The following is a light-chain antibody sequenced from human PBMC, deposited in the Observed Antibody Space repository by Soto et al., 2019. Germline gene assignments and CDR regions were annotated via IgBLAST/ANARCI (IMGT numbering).Light chain of an antibody. CDR1: SGYSTYA. Sequence: QPVLTQSPSASASLGASVKLTCTLSSGYSTYAIAWHQQQSEMGPRFLMKINYDGTHSKGDGFFDRFSGSSSGAERHLTISSLQSEDEADYYCQSLGTGIQVFGGGTKLTVL. CDR2: INYDGTH. CDR3: QSLGTGIQV. J-gene: IGLJ3*02. V-gene: IGLV4-69*01.